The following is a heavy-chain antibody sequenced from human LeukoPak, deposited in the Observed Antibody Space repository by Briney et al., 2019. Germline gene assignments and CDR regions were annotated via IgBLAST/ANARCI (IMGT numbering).Heavy chain of an antibody. Sequence: SETLSHTCTVSGYSISSGYYWGWIRQPPGKGLEWIGSIYHSGSTYYNPSLKSRVTISVDTSKNQFSLKLSSVTAADTAVYYCARDAGLWFGELLFDYWGQGTLVTVSS. CDR1: GYSISSGYY. V-gene: IGHV4-38-2*02. D-gene: IGHD3-10*01. CDR3: ARDAGLWFGELLFDY. J-gene: IGHJ4*02. CDR2: IYHSGST.